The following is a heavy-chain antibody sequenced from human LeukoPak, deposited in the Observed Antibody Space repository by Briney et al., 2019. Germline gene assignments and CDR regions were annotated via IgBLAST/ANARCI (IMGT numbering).Heavy chain of an antibody. CDR3: ARAQSRTLYYYDSSGYYYDY. Sequence: SETLSLTCTVSGGSISSGGYYWSWIRQHPGKGLEWIGYIYYSGSTYYNPSLKSRVTISVDTSKNQFSLKLSSVTAVDTAVYYCARAQSRTLYYYDSSGYYYDYWGQGTLVTVSS. V-gene: IGHV4-31*03. D-gene: IGHD3-22*01. CDR1: GGSISSGGYY. J-gene: IGHJ4*02. CDR2: IYYSGST.